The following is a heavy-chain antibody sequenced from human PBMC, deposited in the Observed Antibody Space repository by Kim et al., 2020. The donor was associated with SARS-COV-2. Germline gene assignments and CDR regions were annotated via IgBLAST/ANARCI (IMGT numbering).Heavy chain of an antibody. CDR1: GGSISSSSYY. CDR2: IYYSGST. J-gene: IGHJ4*02. V-gene: IGHV4-39*01. Sequence: SETLSLTCTVSGGSISSSSYYWGWIRQPPGKGLEWIGSIYYSGSTYYNPSLKSRVTISVDTSKNQFSLKLSSVTAADTAVYYCARQNQLHVDYWGQGTLVTVSS. D-gene: IGHD2-2*01. CDR3: ARQNQLHVDY.